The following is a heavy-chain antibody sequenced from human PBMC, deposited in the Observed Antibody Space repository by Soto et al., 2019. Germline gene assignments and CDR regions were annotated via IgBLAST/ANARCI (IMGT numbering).Heavy chain of an antibody. Sequence: EVQLVESGGGLVKPGGSLRLSCAASGFTFSSYSMNWVRQAPGKGLEWVSCISSSSNYIYYADSVKGRFTISRDNAKNSLYLQMNSLRAEDTAVYYCARLPYYYDSSGYYPEAYWGQGTLVTVSS. CDR2: ISSSSNYI. V-gene: IGHV3-21*01. D-gene: IGHD3-22*01. J-gene: IGHJ4*02. CDR3: ARLPYYYDSSGYYPEAY. CDR1: GFTFSSYS.